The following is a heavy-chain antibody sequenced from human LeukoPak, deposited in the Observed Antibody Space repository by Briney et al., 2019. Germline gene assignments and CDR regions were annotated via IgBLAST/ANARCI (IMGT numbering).Heavy chain of an antibody. CDR2: INHSGST. V-gene: IGHV4-34*01. J-gene: IGHJ4*02. CDR3: ARARWHYDYVWGSYRYRGHYFDY. D-gene: IGHD3-16*02. CDR1: GGSFSGYY. Sequence: SETLSLTCAVYGGSFSGYYCSWIRQPPGKGLEWIGEINHSGSTNYNPSLKSRVTISVDTSKNQFSLKLSSVTAADTAVYYCARARWHYDYVWGSYRYRGHYFDYWGQGTLVTVSS.